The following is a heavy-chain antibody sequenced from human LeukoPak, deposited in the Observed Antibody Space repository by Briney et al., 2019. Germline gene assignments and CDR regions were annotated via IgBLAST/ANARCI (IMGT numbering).Heavy chain of an antibody. J-gene: IGHJ5*02. CDR3: ARDRNYYDSSGYYELSWFDP. CDR2: ITGSGGTT. Sequence: GGSLRLSCAASGFTFSSYAMSWVRQAPGKGLEWVAAITGSGGTTYYGDSVKGRFTISRDNSKNTLYLQMNSLRAEDTAVYYCARDRNYYDSSGYYELSWFDPWGQGTLVTVSS. D-gene: IGHD3-22*01. CDR1: GFTFSSYA. V-gene: IGHV3-23*01.